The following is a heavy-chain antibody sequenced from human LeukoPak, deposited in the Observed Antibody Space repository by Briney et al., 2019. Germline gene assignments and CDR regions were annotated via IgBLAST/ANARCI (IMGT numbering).Heavy chain of an antibody. V-gene: IGHV3-23*01. J-gene: IGHJ4*02. CDR3: ARDLVRGDYSEGGQY. Sequence: GGSLTLSCAASGFTFSSYAMSWVRQAPGKGLEWVSAISGSGGSTYYADSVKGRFTISRDNSKNTLYLQMNSLRAEDTAVYYCARDLVRGDYSEGGQYWGQGTLVTVSS. CDR1: GFTFSSYA. D-gene: IGHD4-17*01. CDR2: ISGSGGST.